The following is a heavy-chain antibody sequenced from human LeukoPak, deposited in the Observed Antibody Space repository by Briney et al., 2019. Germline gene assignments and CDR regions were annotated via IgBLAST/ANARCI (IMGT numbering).Heavy chain of an antibody. Sequence: SETLSLTCGVYGGSFSGYYWSWLRQPPGKGLEWIGEINHSRSTNYNPSLKSRVTISVDTSKNQFSLKLSSVNAADTAVYDCARASAVVAASYSGYYYYMDVWGKGTTVTASS. D-gene: IGHD2-15*01. J-gene: IGHJ6*03. CDR3: ARASAVVAASYSGYYYYMDV. V-gene: IGHV4-34*01. CDR1: GGSFSGYY. CDR2: INHSRST.